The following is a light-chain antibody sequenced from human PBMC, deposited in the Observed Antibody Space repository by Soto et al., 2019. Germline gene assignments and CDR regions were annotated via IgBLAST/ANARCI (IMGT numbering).Light chain of an antibody. CDR1: QSISTY. J-gene: IGKJ1*01. CDR2: AAY. Sequence: DIQMTQSPSSLSASVGDRVTITCRASQSISTYLNWYQQTPGKAPKLLIYAAYSLQSGVPSRFSGSGSGTDFTLTISSLHPEDSATYYCQQSYSAPPTFGQGTKVEI. CDR3: QQSYSAPPT. V-gene: IGKV1-39*01.